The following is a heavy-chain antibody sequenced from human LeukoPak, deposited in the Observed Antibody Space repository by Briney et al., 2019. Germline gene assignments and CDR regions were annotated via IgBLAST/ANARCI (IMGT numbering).Heavy chain of an antibody. J-gene: IGHJ4*02. CDR1: GFTFSKAW. Sequence: KSGGSLRLSCAASGFTFSKAWMSWVRQAPGKGLEWISNIRTTAEGAKYAYYADSVKGRVTISRDDGKNTLYLHMNSLRDDDTAVYYCATDQRYAFDYWGQGILVTVSS. V-gene: IGHV3-11*03. CDR2: IRTTAEGAKYA. D-gene: IGHD3-9*01. CDR3: ATDQRYAFDY.